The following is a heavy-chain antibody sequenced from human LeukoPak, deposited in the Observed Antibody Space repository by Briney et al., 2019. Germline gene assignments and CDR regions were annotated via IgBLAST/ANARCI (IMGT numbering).Heavy chain of an antibody. J-gene: IGHJ4*02. CDR2: INNDGSTT. CDR3: AKDSARGHYFDY. Sequence: GGSLRLSCAASGFTFSNYWMHWVRRTPGKGLVWASRINNDGSTTSYADSVKGRFTISRDNSKNSLYLQMNSLRTEDTALYYCAKDSARGHYFDYWGQGTLVTVSS. CDR1: GFTFSNYW. D-gene: IGHD3-10*01. V-gene: IGHV3-74*01.